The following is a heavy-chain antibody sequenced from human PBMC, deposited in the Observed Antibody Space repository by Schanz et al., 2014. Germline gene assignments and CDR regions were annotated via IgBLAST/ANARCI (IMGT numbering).Heavy chain of an antibody. CDR3: AKWRCAELSAFDI. D-gene: IGHD3-10*01. Sequence: EVQLLESGGGLVQPGGSLRLSCAASGFTFSAYAMTWVRQIPGKGLEWVSAISASGGTTYYADSVKGRFTISRDNSKNALYLQMNSLRAKDTAVYYCAKWRCAELSAFDIWGRGTMVTVSS. V-gene: IGHV3-23*01. CDR2: ISASGGTT. J-gene: IGHJ3*02. CDR1: GFTFSAYA.